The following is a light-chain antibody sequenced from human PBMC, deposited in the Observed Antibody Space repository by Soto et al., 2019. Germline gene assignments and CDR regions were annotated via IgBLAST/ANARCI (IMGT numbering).Light chain of an antibody. J-gene: IGKJ1*01. V-gene: IGKV1-39*01. CDR1: QSISTY. Sequence: DIQMTQSPSSLSTSVGDRVTITCRASQSISTYLNWYQQKPGKAPKLLIYAASSLQSGVPLRFSGSGSGTDFTLTISSLQPEDFATYFCQQSYGTPWTFG. CDR2: AAS. CDR3: QQSYGTPWT.